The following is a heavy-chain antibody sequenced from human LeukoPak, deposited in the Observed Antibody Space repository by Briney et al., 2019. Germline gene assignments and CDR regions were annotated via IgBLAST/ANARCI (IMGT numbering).Heavy chain of an antibody. CDR1: GGTFSSYA. CDR2: IIPIFGTA. CDR3: ARANLDGSGSYYHLYYFDY. J-gene: IGHJ4*02. V-gene: IGHV1-69*13. D-gene: IGHD3-10*01. Sequence: GASVKVSCMASGGTFSSYAISWVRQAPGQGLEWMGGIIPIFGTANYAQKFQGRVTITADESTSTAYMELSSLRSEDTAVYYCARANLDGSGSYYHLYYFDYWGQGTLVTVSS.